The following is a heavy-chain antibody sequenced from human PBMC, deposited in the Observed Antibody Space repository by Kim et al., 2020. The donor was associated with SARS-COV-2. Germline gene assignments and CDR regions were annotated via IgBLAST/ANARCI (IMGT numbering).Heavy chain of an antibody. J-gene: IGHJ3*02. D-gene: IGHD3-16*02. V-gene: IGHV3-33*06. Sequence: GGSLRLSCAASGFTFSSYGMHWVRQAPGKGLEWVAVIWYDGSNKYYADSVKGRFTISRDNSKNTLYLQMNSLRAEDTAVYYCAKEYYDYIWGSYRYNRSPLDAFDIWGQGTMVTVSS. CDR1: GFTFSSYG. CDR2: IWYDGSNK. CDR3: AKEYYDYIWGSYRYNRSPLDAFDI.